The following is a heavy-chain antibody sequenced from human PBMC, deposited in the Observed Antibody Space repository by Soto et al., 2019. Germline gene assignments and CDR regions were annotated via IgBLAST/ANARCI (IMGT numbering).Heavy chain of an antibody. CDR3: ARDPPRVVGATAAFDY. CDR2: IIPIFGTA. Sequence: SVKLSSKPPGATFSRYAISWVRQAPGQGLEWLGGIIPIFGTANYAQKFQGRVRMTTDESTSTAYMELSSLRAEDTAVYYCARDPPRVVGATAAFDYWGQGTLVTVSS. CDR1: GATFSRYA. D-gene: IGHD1-26*01. V-gene: IGHV1-69*05. J-gene: IGHJ4*02.